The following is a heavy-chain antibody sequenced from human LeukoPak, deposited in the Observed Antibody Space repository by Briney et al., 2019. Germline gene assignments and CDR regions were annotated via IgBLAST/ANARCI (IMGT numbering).Heavy chain of an antibody. Sequence: PGGSLTLSCAASGFTFSSYAMSWVRQAPGKGLEWVSAICDSGGSTYYADSVKGRFTISRDNSKDTLYLQMNSLRAEDTAVYYCAKDGHGSSTSCYIGGLDYWGQGTLVTVSS. CDR2: ICDSGGST. CDR1: GFTFSSYA. D-gene: IGHD2-2*02. J-gene: IGHJ4*02. CDR3: AKDGHGSSTSCYIGGLDY. V-gene: IGHV3-23*01.